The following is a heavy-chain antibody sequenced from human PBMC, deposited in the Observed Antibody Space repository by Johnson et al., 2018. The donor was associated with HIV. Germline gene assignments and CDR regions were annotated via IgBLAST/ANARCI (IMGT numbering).Heavy chain of an antibody. Sequence: VQLVESGGGLVQPGGSLRLSCAASGFTFSSYAMSWVRQAPGKGLEWVAAISGSGGSTYYADSVKGRFTIPRDNSKKPLYLQMNSLRAEDTAVYYCAKDLFSAAAGTRNAFDIWGQGTMVTVSS. CDR1: GFTFSSYA. CDR2: ISGSGGST. V-gene: IGHV3-23*04. J-gene: IGHJ3*02. D-gene: IGHD6-13*01. CDR3: AKDLFSAAAGTRNAFDI.